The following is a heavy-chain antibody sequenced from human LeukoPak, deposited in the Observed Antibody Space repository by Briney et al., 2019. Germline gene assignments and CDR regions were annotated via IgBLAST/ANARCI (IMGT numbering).Heavy chain of an antibody. CDR2: IYHSGST. J-gene: IGHJ4*02. D-gene: IGHD6-13*01. Sequence: SETLSLTCAVFGYSISSGYYWGWIRQPPGKGLEWIGSIYHSGSTYYNPSLKSRVTISVDTSKNQFSLKLSSVTAADTAVYYCASLLRAGVDYWGQGTLVTVSS. V-gene: IGHV4-38-2*01. CDR1: GYSISSGYY. CDR3: ASLLRAGVDY.